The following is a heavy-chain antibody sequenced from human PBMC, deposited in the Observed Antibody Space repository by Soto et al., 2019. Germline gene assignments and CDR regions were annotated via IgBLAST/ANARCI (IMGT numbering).Heavy chain of an antibody. CDR1: GFTFSTVE. CDR3: ARVGSIAAAGTPDY. D-gene: IGHD6-13*01. Sequence: GGSLRLSCVASGFTFSTVEMNWFRQAPGKGLEWVSYISSSGSPIYYAESVKGRFTISRDNAKNSLFLQMDSLRADDTAVYYCARVGSIAAAGTPDYWGQGTLVTVSS. V-gene: IGHV3-48*03. CDR2: ISSSGSPI. J-gene: IGHJ4*02.